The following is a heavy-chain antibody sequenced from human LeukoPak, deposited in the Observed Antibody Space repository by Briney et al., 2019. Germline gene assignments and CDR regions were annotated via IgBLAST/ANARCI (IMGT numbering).Heavy chain of an antibody. CDR3: ARGVSGSGRPYYYYYMVV. Sequence: ASVKVSCKASGYTFTGYYMHWVRQAPGQGLEWMGWINPNSGGTNYAQKFQGRVTMTRDTSISTAYMELSRLRSEDTAVYYCARGVSGSGRPYYYYYMVVWGKGTTVTISS. CDR2: INPNSGGT. J-gene: IGHJ6*03. CDR1: GYTFTGYY. D-gene: IGHD3-10*01. V-gene: IGHV1-2*02.